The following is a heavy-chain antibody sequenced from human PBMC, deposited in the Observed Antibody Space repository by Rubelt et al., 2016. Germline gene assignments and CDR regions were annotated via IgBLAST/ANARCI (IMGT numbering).Heavy chain of an antibody. D-gene: IGHD3-3*01. J-gene: IGHJ5*02. CDR1: GYTFTSYY. Sequence: QVQLVQSGAEVKKPGASVKVSCKASGYTFTSYYMHWVRQAPGQGLEWMGIINPIDGSTGYAHQCEGRVTMTRETSTSKVYMELSSLRSEDTAVYYCARSPRYDFEDNWFDPWGQGTLVTVSS. CDR2: INPIDGST. CDR3: ARSPRYDFEDNWFDP. V-gene: IGHV1-46*01.